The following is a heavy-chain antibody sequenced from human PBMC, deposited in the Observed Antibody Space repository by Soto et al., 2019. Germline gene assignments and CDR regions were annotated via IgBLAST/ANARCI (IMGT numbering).Heavy chain of an antibody. CDR1: GGTSKSYV. V-gene: IGHV1-69*13. CDR3: AIVLTVASAVLHYYYSMDV. D-gene: IGHD4-17*01. CDR2: FIPLFGTP. Sequence: SVKVSCKASGGTSKSYVFSWIRQAPGQGLEWMGGFIPLFGTPNYAQKFQGRVTITADESTSTVYMEMSSLTSEDSLVYYCAIVLTVASAVLHYYYSMDVWGQGTTVTVSS. J-gene: IGHJ6*02.